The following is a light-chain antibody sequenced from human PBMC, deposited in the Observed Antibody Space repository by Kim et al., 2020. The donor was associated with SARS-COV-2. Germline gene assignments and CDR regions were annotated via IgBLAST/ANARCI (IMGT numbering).Light chain of an antibody. J-gene: IGKJ2*01. V-gene: IGKV4-1*01. CDR3: QQYYTPPYT. CDR1: QSVLQSHNKKNY. CDR2: CAS. Sequence: RATINCESRQSVLQSHNKKNYRAWYQQKPRPPPTPHIHCASTREPGVPDRHWDSGWERYYSLNISSLRSEGVAVYSCQQYYTPPYTFGQGTKLE.